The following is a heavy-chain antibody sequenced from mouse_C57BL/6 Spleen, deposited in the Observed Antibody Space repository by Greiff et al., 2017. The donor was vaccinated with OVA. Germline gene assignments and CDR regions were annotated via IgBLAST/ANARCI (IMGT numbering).Heavy chain of an antibody. Sequence: QVQLQQSGAELVRPGASVTLSCKASGYTFTDYEMHWVKQTPVHGLEWIGAIDPETGGTAYNQKFKGKAILTADKSSSTAYMELRSLTSEDSAVYYCTREDYGSSYFDYWGQGTLVTVSA. CDR2: IDPETGGT. CDR3: TREDYGSSYFDY. D-gene: IGHD1-1*01. J-gene: IGHJ3*01. V-gene: IGHV1-15*01. CDR1: GYTFTDYE.